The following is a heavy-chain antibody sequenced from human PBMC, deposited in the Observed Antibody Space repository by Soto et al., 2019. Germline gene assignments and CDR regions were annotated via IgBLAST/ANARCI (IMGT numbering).Heavy chain of an antibody. Sequence: GGSLRLSCAASGFTFSSYSMNWVRQAPGKGLEWVSSISSSSSYIYYADSVKGRFTISRDNAKNSLYLQMNSLRAEDTAVYYCARWPLDYSDPDFDYWGQGTLVTVSS. CDR2: ISSSSSYI. D-gene: IGHD4-17*01. V-gene: IGHV3-21*01. CDR3: ARWPLDYSDPDFDY. CDR1: GFTFSSYS. J-gene: IGHJ4*02.